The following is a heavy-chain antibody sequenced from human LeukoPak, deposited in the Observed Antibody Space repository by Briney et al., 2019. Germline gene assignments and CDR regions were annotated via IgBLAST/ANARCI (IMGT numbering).Heavy chain of an antibody. CDR1: GFTFGDYA. V-gene: IGHV3-21*01. CDR3: ARARGRTTRH. J-gene: IGHJ4*02. D-gene: IGHD2/OR15-2a*01. CDR2: ISSSSSYI. Sequence: GGSLRLSCTGSGFTFGDYAISWFRQAPGKGLEWVSSISSSSSYIYYADSVKGRFTISRDNAKNSLYLQMNSLRAEDTAVYYCARARGRTTRHWGQGTLVTVSS.